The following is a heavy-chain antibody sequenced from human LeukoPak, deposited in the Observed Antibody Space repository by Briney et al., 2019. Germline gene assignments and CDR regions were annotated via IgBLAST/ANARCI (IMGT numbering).Heavy chain of an antibody. V-gene: IGHV3-30*18. D-gene: IGHD6-19*01. CDR3: ANLAVSCHGLDY. CDR2: IAYDGSNK. J-gene: IGHJ4*02. CDR1: GFTFSSYG. Sequence: GGSLRLSCAASGFTFSSYGRHWVRQAPGKGLEWVAVIAYDGSNKYYADSLKGRFTISRDNSKNTLYLQMNSLRAEDTAVYYCANLAVSCHGLDYWGQGTLVTVSS.